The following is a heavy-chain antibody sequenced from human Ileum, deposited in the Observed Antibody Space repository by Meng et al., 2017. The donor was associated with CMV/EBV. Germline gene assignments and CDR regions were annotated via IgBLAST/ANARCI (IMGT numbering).Heavy chain of an antibody. D-gene: IGHD6-19*01. Sequence: VSGGSISSYYWTWIRQPPGKGLEWIGYIYSSGSTSYSPSLKSRLTISLDTSKNQFSLRLNSVTAADTAVYYCARGKDSGWYGELGYWGQGTLVTVSS. CDR2: IYSSGST. CDR1: GGSISSYY. CDR3: ARGKDSGWYGELGY. V-gene: IGHV4-59*01. J-gene: IGHJ4*02.